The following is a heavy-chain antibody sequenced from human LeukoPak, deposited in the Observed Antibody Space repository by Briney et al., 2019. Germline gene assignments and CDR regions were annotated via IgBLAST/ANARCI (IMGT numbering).Heavy chain of an antibody. CDR1: GFNLSNYG. Sequence: GGSLRLSCAASGFNLSNYGIHWVRQAPGKGLEWVAFIRYDGSIKYYADSVKGRFTISRDNSKNTLYLQMNSLRAEDTAVYYCAKDSVKVTTVRRVPHYMDVWGKGTTVTISS. CDR2: IRYDGSIK. CDR3: AKDSVKVTTVRRVPHYMDV. V-gene: IGHV3-30*02. J-gene: IGHJ6*03. D-gene: IGHD4-17*01.